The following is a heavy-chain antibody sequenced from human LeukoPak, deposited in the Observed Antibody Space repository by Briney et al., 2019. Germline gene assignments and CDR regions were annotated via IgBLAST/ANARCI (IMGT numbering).Heavy chain of an antibody. CDR2: IYYSGSG. J-gene: IGHJ4*02. CDR3: ARVGSGCFDY. Sequence: PSETLSLTCAVSGYSISSGYYWTWVRQPPGKGLEWIAYIYYSGSGNYNPSLKSRVTLSVDTSKNQFSLKLSSVTAADTAVYYCARVGSGCFDYWGQGTLVAVSS. CDR1: GYSISSGYY. D-gene: IGHD1-26*01. V-gene: IGHV4-61*01.